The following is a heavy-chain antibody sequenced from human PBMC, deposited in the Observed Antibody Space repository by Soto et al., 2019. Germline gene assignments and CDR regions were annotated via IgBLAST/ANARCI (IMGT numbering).Heavy chain of an antibody. J-gene: IGHJ2*01. D-gene: IGHD4-17*01. V-gene: IGHV3-30-3*01. CDR1: GFSFSSFP. CDR3: ARDTLSLYGDYGLWHFDL. Sequence: VQLVESGGGVVQPGRSLRLSCAASGFSFSSFPMHWVRQAPGKGLEWVAVISYDGTNKYHADSVKGRFTISRDNSRNTLYLQMDTLKAEDTAIYYCARDTLSLYGDYGLWHFDLWGRGTLVSVSS. CDR2: ISYDGTNK.